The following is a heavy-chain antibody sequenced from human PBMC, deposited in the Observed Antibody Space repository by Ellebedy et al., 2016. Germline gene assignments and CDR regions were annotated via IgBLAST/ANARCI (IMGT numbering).Heavy chain of an antibody. CDR3: ARDGDYSNWYFDL. CDR2: ISYDATNI. Sequence: GGSLRLSCAASGITFSNYAMHWVRQAPGKGLEWVAVISYDATNINYADSVKGRFTISRDNSKNTLYLQMNSLRAEDTVVYYCARDGDYSNWYFDLWGRGTLVTVSS. CDR1: GITFSNYA. J-gene: IGHJ2*01. V-gene: IGHV3-30-3*01. D-gene: IGHD4-17*01.